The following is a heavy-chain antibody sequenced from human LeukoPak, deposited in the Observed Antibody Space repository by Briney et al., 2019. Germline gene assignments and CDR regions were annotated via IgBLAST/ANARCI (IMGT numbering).Heavy chain of an antibody. CDR1: GGTFSSYA. Sequence: GASVKVSCKASGGTFSSYAISWVRQAPGQGLEWMGGIIPIFGTANYAQKLQGRVTMTTDTSTSTAYMELRSLRSDDTAVYYCARDRGSVPAAMMSDYWGQGTLVTVSS. J-gene: IGHJ4*02. CDR2: IIPIFGTA. V-gene: IGHV1-69*05. CDR3: ARDRGSVPAAMMSDY. D-gene: IGHD2-2*01.